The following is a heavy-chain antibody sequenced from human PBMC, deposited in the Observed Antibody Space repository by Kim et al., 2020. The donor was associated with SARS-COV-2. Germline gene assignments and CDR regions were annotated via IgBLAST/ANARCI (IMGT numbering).Heavy chain of an antibody. V-gene: IGHV3-30*04. CDR3: ARRGGVIAVASDY. J-gene: IGHJ4*02. Sequence: GGSLRLSCAASGFTFSSYAMHWVRQAPGKGLEWVAVISYDGSNKYYADSVKGRFTISRDNSKNTLYLQMNSLRAEDTAVYYCARRGGVIAVASDYWGQGTLVTVSS. D-gene: IGHD6-19*01. CDR2: ISYDGSNK. CDR1: GFTFSSYA.